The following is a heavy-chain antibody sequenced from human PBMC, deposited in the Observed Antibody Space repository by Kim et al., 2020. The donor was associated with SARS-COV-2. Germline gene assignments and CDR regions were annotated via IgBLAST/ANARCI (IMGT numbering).Heavy chain of an antibody. J-gene: IGHJ6*02. V-gene: IGHV4-39*01. D-gene: IGHD3-10*01. CDR2: IYYSGST. Sequence: SETLSLTCTVSGGSISSSSYYWGWIRQPPGKGLEWIGSIYYSGSTYYNPSLKSRVTISVDTSKNQFSLKLSSVTAADTAVYYCARRVEGSGSYYPGGMDVWGQGTTVTVSS. CDR3: ARRVEGSGSYYPGGMDV. CDR1: GGSISSSSYY.